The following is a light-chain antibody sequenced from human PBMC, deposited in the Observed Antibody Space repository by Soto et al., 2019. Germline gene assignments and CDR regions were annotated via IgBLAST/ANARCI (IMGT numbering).Light chain of an antibody. V-gene: IGKV4-1*01. CDR1: QSILDSSINKNR. J-gene: IGKJ3*01. CDR2: WAS. CDR3: QQSYTVPFT. Sequence: DIVMTQSPGSLAVSLGERATFNCKSSQSILDSSINKNRLAWYQQRPGQPPKLLLFWASTRESGVPDRFSGSGSGTDFTLAISSLQAEDVAVYYCQQSYTVPFTFGPGSKVDIK.